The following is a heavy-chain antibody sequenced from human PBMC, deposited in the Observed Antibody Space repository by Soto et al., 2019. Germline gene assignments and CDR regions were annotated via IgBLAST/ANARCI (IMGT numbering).Heavy chain of an antibody. V-gene: IGHV3-48*03. Sequence: GGSLRLSCAASGFTFSSYEMNWVRQAPGKGLEWVSYISSSGSTIYYADSVKGRFTISRDNAKNSLYLQMNSLRAEDTAVYYCARDAVPYIFDYWGQGTLVTVSS. CDR1: GFTFSSYE. CDR2: ISSSGSTI. J-gene: IGHJ4*02. D-gene: IGHD1-1*01. CDR3: ARDAVPYIFDY.